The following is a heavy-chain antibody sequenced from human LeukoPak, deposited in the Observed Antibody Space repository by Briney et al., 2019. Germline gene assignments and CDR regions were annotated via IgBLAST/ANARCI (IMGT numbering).Heavy chain of an antibody. D-gene: IGHD2-2*01. J-gene: IGHJ5*02. Sequence: PGGSLRLSCVASGFTFSTYGMNWVRQAPGKGLEWVSYISSSITTIYYADSVKGRFTISRDNAKNSLYLQMNSLRAEDTAVYYCARDDCSTTSCQKHQNWFDPWGQGTLVTVSS. CDR3: ARDDCSTTSCQKHQNWFDP. V-gene: IGHV3-48*01. CDR2: ISSSITTI. CDR1: GFTFSTYG.